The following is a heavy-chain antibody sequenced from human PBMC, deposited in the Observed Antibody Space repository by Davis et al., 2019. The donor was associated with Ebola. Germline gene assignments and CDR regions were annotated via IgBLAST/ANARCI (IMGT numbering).Heavy chain of an antibody. D-gene: IGHD3-9*01. CDR1: GGSFSGYY. CDR2: INHSGGT. J-gene: IGHJ6*02. CDR3: ARGDFDWLRVGMDV. V-gene: IGHV4-34*01. Sequence: MPSETLSLTCAVYGGSFSGYYWRWIRQPPGKGLEWIGEINHSGGTNYNPSLKSRVTISVDTSKNQFSLKLSSVTAADTAVYYCARGDFDWLRVGMDVWGQGTTVTVSS.